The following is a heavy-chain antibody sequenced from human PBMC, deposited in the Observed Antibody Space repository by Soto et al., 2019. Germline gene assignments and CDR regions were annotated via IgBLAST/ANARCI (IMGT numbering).Heavy chain of an antibody. J-gene: IGHJ6*02. D-gene: IGHD3-10*01. CDR2: IYYSGSA. CDR3: ARGVGFGYYYYHMDL. CDR1: GDSVTSVSDY. Sequence: SETLSLTCTVSGDSVTSVSDYWSWIRQPPGKGLEWIGYIYYSGSADYNPSLGSRVTISIDTSKNQFSLKLTSVTAADTAVYYCARGVGFGYYYYHMDLWGQGTTITVSS. V-gene: IGHV4-61*01.